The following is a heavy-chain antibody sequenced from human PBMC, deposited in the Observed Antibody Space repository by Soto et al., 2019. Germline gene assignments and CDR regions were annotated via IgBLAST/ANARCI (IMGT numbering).Heavy chain of an antibody. CDR3: ARVRGDYNNWFDP. CDR1: GASVSSGGYH. V-gene: IGHV4-61*08. D-gene: IGHD4-4*01. Sequence: SETLSLTCTVSGASVSSGGYHWSWIRQPPGEGLEWIGYIHHSGSTNYNPSLKSRVSISVDTSKNQFSLRLSSMTAADTAVYYCARVRGDYNNWFDPWGQGTLVTVSS. CDR2: IHHSGST. J-gene: IGHJ5*02.